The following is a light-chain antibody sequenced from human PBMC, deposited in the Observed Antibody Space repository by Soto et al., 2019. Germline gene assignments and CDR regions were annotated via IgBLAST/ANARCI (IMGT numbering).Light chain of an antibody. V-gene: IGLV2-14*01. CDR2: EVS. CDR1: SSDVGGYNY. J-gene: IGLJ3*02. CDR3: SSYTTSSTWV. Sequence: QSVLTQPASVSGSPGQSITISCTGTSSDVGGYNYVSWYQQRPDKAPKLIIYEVSNRPSGVSNRFFGSKSGNTASLTISGLQAGDEADYYCSSYTTSSTWVFGAGTKLTVL.